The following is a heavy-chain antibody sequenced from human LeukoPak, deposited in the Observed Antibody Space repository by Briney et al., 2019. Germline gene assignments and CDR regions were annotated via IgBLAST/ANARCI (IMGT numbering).Heavy chain of an antibody. J-gene: IGHJ4*02. D-gene: IGHD4-17*01. Sequence: PSETLSLTCAVSGASISSSDWWSWVRQPPGKGLEWIGEIYHTGNTNYNPSLKSRVTIAVDKSKNQFSLKLSSVTAADTAVYYCARDLGAPDDYGIWGQGTLVTVSS. V-gene: IGHV4-4*02. CDR3: ARDLGAPDDYGI. CDR2: IYHTGNT. CDR1: GASISSSDW.